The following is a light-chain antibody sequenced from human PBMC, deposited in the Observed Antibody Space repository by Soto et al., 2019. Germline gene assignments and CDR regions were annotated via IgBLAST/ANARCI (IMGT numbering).Light chain of an antibody. CDR3: QQYNNWPFA. CDR1: QSIGST. J-gene: IGKJ3*01. CDR2: DAS. Sequence: EIVMTQSPATLSVSPGERDTLSCRASQSIGSTLAWYQQKPGQAPRLLIYDASTRATGIPVRFSGSGSGTEFTLTINSLQSEDFTVYYCQQYNNWPFAFGPGTKVDIK. V-gene: IGKV3-15*01.